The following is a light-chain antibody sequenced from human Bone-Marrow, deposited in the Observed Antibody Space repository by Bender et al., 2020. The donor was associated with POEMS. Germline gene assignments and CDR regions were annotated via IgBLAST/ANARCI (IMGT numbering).Light chain of an antibody. CDR3: QAWDSGPVI. J-gene: IGLJ2*01. Sequence: SFELTQPPSVSVSPGQTARITCSGDGLPNHYSYWFYWYQRKPGQAPVLVIYRDTERPSGIPERFSGSNSGNTATLTISGTQPMDEAAYFCQAWDSGPVIFGGGTKLTVL. V-gene: IGLV3-25*02. CDR1: GLPNHY. CDR2: RDT.